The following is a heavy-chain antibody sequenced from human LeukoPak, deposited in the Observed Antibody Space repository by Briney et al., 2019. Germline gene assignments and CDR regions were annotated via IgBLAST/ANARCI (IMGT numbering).Heavy chain of an antibody. Sequence: GESLKISCKASGYSFTTYWIGWVRQMPGKGLEWMGIIYPGDSETRYSPSFQGQVTISAVKSISTAYLQWSSLKASDTAMYYCARHLAAAGYNDYWGQGTLVTVSS. CDR2: IYPGDSET. CDR1: GYSFTTYW. V-gene: IGHV5-51*01. J-gene: IGHJ4*02. D-gene: IGHD6-13*01. CDR3: ARHLAAAGYNDY.